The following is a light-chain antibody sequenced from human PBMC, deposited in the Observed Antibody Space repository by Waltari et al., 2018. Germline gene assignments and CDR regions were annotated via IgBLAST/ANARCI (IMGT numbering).Light chain of an antibody. Sequence: QSALTQPRSVSGSPGQSVTISCTGTSSDVGGYNYVSWYQQHPGKAPKFLIYDVTKRPSWVPDRFSGSRSGNTASLTISGLRAEDEADYYCCSYAGGYTVLFGGGTKLTVL. CDR3: CSYAGGYTVL. J-gene: IGLJ2*01. V-gene: IGLV2-11*01. CDR1: SSDVGGYNY. CDR2: DVT.